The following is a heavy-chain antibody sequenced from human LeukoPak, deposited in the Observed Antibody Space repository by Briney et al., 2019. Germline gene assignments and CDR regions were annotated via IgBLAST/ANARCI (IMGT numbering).Heavy chain of an antibody. Sequence: KPSETLSRTCTVSGGSIRSGDYYWSWIRQPPGKGLEWIGYVYYSGSTYYNASLKSRVTISVDTSKNQFSLKLSSVTAADTAVYYCARGGGYYDSSGYCDYWGQGTLVAVSS. D-gene: IGHD3-22*01. V-gene: IGHV4-30-4*02. CDR3: ARGGGYYDSSGYCDY. J-gene: IGHJ4*02. CDR1: GGSIRSGDYY. CDR2: VYYSGST.